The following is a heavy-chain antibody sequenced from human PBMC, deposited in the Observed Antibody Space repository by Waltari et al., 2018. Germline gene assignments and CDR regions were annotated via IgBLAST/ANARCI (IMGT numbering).Heavy chain of an antibody. D-gene: IGHD3-10*01. J-gene: IGHJ4*02. CDR1: VDSMNDYY. Sequence: QVQLQESGPGLVKPSETLSLTCTVSVDSMNDYYWTWIRQPPGQGLQWIGYMSYIGCTNYNHSLKSGLTISGDTFKYQCSLKLSSVTAADTAVYYCARRRGSHVSLPVYYFDSGGQGTLVTVSS. CDR3: ARRRGSHVSLPVYYFDS. V-gene: IGHV4-59*01. CDR2: MSYIGCT.